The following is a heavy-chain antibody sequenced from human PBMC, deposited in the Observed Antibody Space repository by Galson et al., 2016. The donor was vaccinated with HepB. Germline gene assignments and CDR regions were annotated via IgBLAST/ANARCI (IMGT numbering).Heavy chain of an antibody. D-gene: IGHD4-17*01. CDR3: ARDPGLRNGMGG. Sequence: SLRLSCAASGFTFSLAWMNWVRQAPGKGLEWVSVIYSGGDTYYADSVKGRFTISRDNSKNTLYLQMSSLRTEDTAVYFCARDPGLRNGMGGWGKGTTVTVSS. CDR1: GFTFSLAW. V-gene: IGHV3-66*02. J-gene: IGHJ6*04. CDR2: IYSGGDT.